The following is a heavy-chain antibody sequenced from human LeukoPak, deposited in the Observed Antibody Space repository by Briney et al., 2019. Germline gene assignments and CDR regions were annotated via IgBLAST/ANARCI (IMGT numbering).Heavy chain of an antibody. CDR1: GFTFSGYY. CDR2: ISGSGGST. Sequence: GGSLRLSCEGSGFTFSGYYMSWIRQAPGKGLEWVSAISGSGGSTYYADSVKGRFTISRDNSKNTLYLQMNSLRAEDTAVYYCAKGASSSWYVYYYYYMDVWGKGTTVTVSS. V-gene: IGHV3-23*01. CDR3: AKGASSSWYVYYYYYMDV. D-gene: IGHD6-13*01. J-gene: IGHJ6*03.